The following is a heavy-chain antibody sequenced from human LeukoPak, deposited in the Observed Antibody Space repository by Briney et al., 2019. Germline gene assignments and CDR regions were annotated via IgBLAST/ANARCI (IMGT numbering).Heavy chain of an antibody. Sequence: SETLSLTCTVSAAPISSYYWSWIRQPPGKGLEWIGYIYYSGSTNYNPSLKSRVTVSVDTSKNQFSLKLSSVTAADTAVYYCARVGRRRDAEGYFDYWGQGTLVTVSS. CDR2: IYYSGST. J-gene: IGHJ4*02. D-gene: IGHD5-24*01. CDR1: AAPISSYY. V-gene: IGHV4-59*01. CDR3: ARVGRRRDAEGYFDY.